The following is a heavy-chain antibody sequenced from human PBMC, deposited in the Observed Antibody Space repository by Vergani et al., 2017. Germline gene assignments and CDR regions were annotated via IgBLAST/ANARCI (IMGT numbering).Heavy chain of an antibody. CDR2: IYYSGRT. CDR3: ASEGYSNLSYYYYYGMDV. J-gene: IGHJ6*02. CDR1: GGSISSSSYY. V-gene: IGHV4-39*07. Sequence: QLQLQESGPGLVKPSETLSLTCTVSGGSISSSSYYWGWIRQPPGKGLEWIGSIYYSGRTYYNPSLKSRVTISVDTSKNQFSLKLSSVTAADTAVYYCASEGYSNLSYYYYYGMDVWGQGTTVTVSS. D-gene: IGHD4-11*01.